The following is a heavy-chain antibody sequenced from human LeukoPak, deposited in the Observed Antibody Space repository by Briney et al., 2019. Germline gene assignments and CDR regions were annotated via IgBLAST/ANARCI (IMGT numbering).Heavy chain of an antibody. D-gene: IGHD3-10*01. CDR3: AKGYGSGSYYPYYGMDD. J-gene: IGHJ6*04. CDR2: ISGSGGTT. CDR1: GFTFSSYA. Sequence: GGSLRLSCAASGFTFSSYAMSWVRQAPGKGLEWVSVISGSGGTTYYANSVKGRFTISRDNSKNTLFLQMNSLTAEDTAVYYCAKGYGSGSYYPYYGMDDWGKGTTVTVSS. V-gene: IGHV3-23*01.